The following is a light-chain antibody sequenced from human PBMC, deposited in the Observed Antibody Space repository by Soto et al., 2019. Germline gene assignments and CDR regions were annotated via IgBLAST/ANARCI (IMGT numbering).Light chain of an antibody. V-gene: IGKV3-20*01. CDR1: PSVSSSY. J-gene: IGKJ2*01. CDR3: QQYGSF. CDR2: GAS. Sequence: EVVLMQSPGTLSLSPGERATLSCRASPSVSSSYLAWYQQKPGQAPRLLIYGASSRATGIPDRFSGSGSGTDFTLTSSRLEPEDFAVYYCQQYGSFFGQGTKLEIK.